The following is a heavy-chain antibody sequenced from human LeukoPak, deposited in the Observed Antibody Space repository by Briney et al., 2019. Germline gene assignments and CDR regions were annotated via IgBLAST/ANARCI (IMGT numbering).Heavy chain of an antibody. Sequence: PGGSLRLSCVVSGFNFSNYEMNWVRQAPGKGLEWVSYISSSGSTTYYADSVKGRSTISRDNAKNSLFLQMNSLRAEDTAVYFCARMFEFWGQGTLVTVSS. CDR1: GFNFSNYE. CDR3: ARMFEF. V-gene: IGHV3-48*03. J-gene: IGHJ4*02. CDR2: ISSSGSTT.